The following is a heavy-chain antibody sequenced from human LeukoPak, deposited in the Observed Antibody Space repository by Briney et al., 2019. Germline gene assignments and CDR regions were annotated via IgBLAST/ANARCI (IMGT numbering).Heavy chain of an antibody. CDR3: ARVQCSSTSCSPEGYYYYYGMDV. CDR1: GYTFTSYY. J-gene: IGHJ6*02. V-gene: IGHV1-46*01. D-gene: IGHD2-2*01. Sequence: ASVKVSCKASGYTFTSYYMHWVRQAPGQGLEWMGIINPSGGSTSYAQKFQGRVTMTRDTSTSTVYMELSSLRSEDTAVYYCARVQCSSTSCSPEGYYYYYGMDVWGQGTTVTVSS. CDR2: INPSGGST.